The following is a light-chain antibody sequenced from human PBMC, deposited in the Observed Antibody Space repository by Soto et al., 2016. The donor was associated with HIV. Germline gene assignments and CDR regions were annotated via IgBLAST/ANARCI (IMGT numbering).Light chain of an antibody. J-gene: IGKJ4*01. V-gene: IGKV1-5*01. CDR2: GAS. CDR3: QQSYTTPVT. CDR1: QSINSW. Sequence: DIQMTQSPSTLSASVGDRVTITCRASQSINSWLAWYQQKPGKAPNLLIYGASKLQTGVPSRFSGSGSGTNFTFTINSLQPEDFATYYCQQSYTTPVTFGGGTRVEIK.